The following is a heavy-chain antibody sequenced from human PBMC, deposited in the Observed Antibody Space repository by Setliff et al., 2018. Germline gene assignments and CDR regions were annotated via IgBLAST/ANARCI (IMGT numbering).Heavy chain of an antibody. CDR2: IYTSGGI. V-gene: IGHV4-4*07. J-gene: IGHJ4*02. CDR3: AGGSGYVWGNVGI. CDR1: GGSIRNYF. D-gene: IGHD3-16*01. Sequence: SETLSLTCTVPGGSIRNYFWGWIRQPAGKGLEWIGRIYTSGGIDYNTSLRSRVTISVDTSKDQFSLKLSSVTAADTAVYFCAGGSGYVWGNVGIWGQGALVTVSS.